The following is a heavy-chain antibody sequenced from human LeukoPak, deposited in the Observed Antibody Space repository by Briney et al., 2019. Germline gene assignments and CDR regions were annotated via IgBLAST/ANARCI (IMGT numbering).Heavy chain of an antibody. CDR3: ARTGRPYSSSWYWKIDAFDI. J-gene: IGHJ3*02. Sequence: SETLSLTCTVSGYSISSGYYWGGIRQPPGKGLEWIGSIYHSGSTYYNPSLKSRVSISVDTSKNQFSLKLSSVTAAGTAVYYCARTGRPYSSSWYWKIDAFDIWGQGTMVTVSS. CDR1: GYSISSGYY. V-gene: IGHV4-38-2*02. D-gene: IGHD6-13*01. CDR2: IYHSGST.